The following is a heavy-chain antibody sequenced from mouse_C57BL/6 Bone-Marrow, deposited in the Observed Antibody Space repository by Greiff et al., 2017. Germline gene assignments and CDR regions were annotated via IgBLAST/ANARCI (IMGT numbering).Heavy chain of an antibody. J-gene: IGHJ2*01. V-gene: IGHV1-55*01. D-gene: IGHD1-1*01. CDR1: GYTFTSYW. CDR3: SRDWAPIITSVAPDY. CDR2: IYPGSGST. Sequence: VQLQQSGAELVKPGASVKMSCKASGYTFTSYWITWVKQRPGQGLEWIGDIYPGSGSTNYNEKFKSKATLTVDTSSSTSYKQLSSLTSEDSAVYYCSRDWAPIITSVAPDYWGQGTTLTVSS.